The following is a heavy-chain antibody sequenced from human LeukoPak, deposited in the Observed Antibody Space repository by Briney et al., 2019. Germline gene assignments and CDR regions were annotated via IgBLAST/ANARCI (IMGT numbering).Heavy chain of an antibody. CDR2: IYYSGST. Sequence: SETLSLTCTVSGGSISSGGYYWSWIRQHPGKGLEWIGYIYYSGSTYYNPSLKSRVTISVDTSKNQFSLKLSSVTAADTAVYYCARDRLSRDGYNLYYYYGMDVWAKGPRSPSP. D-gene: IGHD5-12*01. J-gene: IGHJ6*02. CDR1: GGSISSGGYY. CDR3: ARDRLSRDGYNLYYYYGMDV. V-gene: IGHV4-31*03.